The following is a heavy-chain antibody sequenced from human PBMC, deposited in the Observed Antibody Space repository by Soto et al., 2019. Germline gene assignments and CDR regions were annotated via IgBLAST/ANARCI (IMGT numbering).Heavy chain of an antibody. J-gene: IGHJ3*02. CDR3: AKGGSDYYDFRSGYYYAFDI. D-gene: IGHD3-3*01. V-gene: IGHV3-23*01. CDR2: ISGSGGST. Sequence: GGSLRLSCAASGFTFSSYAMSWVRQAPGKGLEWVSAISGSGGSTYYADSVKGRFTISRDNSKNTLYLQMNSLRAEDTAVYYCAKGGSDYYDFRSGYYYAFDIWGQGTMVTVSS. CDR1: GFTFSSYA.